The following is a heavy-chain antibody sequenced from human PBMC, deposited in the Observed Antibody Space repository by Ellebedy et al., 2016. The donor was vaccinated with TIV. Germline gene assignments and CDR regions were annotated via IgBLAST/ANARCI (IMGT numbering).Heavy chain of an antibody. V-gene: IGHV4-34*01. J-gene: IGHJ4*02. CDR3: AREGGEMATIDY. D-gene: IGHD5-24*01. Sequence: SETLSLTXAVYGGSFSGYYWSWIRQPPGKGLEWIGEINHSGSTNYNPSLKSRVTISVDTSKNQFSLKLSSVTAADTAVYYCAREGGEMATIDYWGQGTLVTVSS. CDR1: GGSFSGYY. CDR2: INHSGST.